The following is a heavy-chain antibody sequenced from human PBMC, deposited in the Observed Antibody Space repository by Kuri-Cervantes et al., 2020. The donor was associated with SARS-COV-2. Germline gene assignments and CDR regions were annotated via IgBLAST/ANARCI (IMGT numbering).Heavy chain of an antibody. CDR1: GGTFSSYA. CDR3: ARDAGDSIGNSSSRY. D-gene: IGHD6-6*01. Sequence: SVKVSCKASGGTFSSYAISWVRQAPGQGLERMGGIIPIFGTANYAQKFQGRVTITADKSTSTAYMELSSLRSEDTAVYYCARDAGDSIGNSSSRYWGQGPLAPFP. CDR2: IIPIFGTA. J-gene: IGHJ4*03. V-gene: IGHV1-69*06.